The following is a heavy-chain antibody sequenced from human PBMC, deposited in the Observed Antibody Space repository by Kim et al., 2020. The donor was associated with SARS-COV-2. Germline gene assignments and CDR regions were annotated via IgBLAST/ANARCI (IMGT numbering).Heavy chain of an antibody. Sequence: GESLKISCKVSGYSFTTYWIGWVRQMPGKGLERMGVIYPGDSDTRYSPSFQGQVTISADKSISTAFLQWSSLQASDTAMYFCARSRGAMVGGASNYFDYWGQGTLVTAPS. CDR1: GYSFTTYW. CDR2: IYPGDSDT. CDR3: ARSRGAMVGGASNYFDY. D-gene: IGHD3-10*01. V-gene: IGHV5-51*01. J-gene: IGHJ4*02.